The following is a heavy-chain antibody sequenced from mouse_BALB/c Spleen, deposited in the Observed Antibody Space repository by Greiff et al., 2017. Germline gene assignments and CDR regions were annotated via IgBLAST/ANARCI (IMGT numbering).Heavy chain of an antibody. Sequence: DVKLVESGGGLVQPGGSRKLSCAASGFTFSSFGMHWVRQAPEKGLEWVAYISSGSSTIYYADTVKGRFTISRDNPKNTLFLQMTSLRSEDTAMYYCAREGPPMDYWGQGTSVTVSS. CDR2: ISSGSSTI. CDR3: AREGPPMDY. J-gene: IGHJ4*01. V-gene: IGHV5-17*02. CDR1: GFTFSSFG.